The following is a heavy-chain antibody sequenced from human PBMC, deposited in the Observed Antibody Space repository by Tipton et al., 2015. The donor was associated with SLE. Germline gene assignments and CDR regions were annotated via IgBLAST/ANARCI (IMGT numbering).Heavy chain of an antibody. CDR2: IYGGVRT. J-gene: IGHJ2*01. Sequence: SLRLSCAASGFSVSSNYMNWVRQAPGKGLEWVSLIYGGVRTSYTDSVKSRFTISRQNSKNTLYLQMNSLQPEDTAVYYCARDRALAAAGSTWYFDLWGRGTLVTVSS. CDR1: GFSVSSNY. V-gene: IGHV3-53*04. D-gene: IGHD6-19*01. CDR3: ARDRALAAAGSTWYFDL.